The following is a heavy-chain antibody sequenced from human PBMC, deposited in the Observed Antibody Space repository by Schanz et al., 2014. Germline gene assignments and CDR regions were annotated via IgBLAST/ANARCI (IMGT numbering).Heavy chain of an antibody. Sequence: QVQLVQSGAEVKQPGASVKVSCKASGYTFTSYYMHWVRQAPGQGLEWMGIINPSGGSTSYAQKFQGRVTMTRDTSLKTAYMEMTDLKFEDAGLYYCAIHYGDRPLWGQGTLXAVSS. CDR2: INPSGGST. D-gene: IGHD4-17*01. J-gene: IGHJ4*02. CDR3: AIHYGDRPL. CDR1: GYTFTSYY. V-gene: IGHV1-46*01.